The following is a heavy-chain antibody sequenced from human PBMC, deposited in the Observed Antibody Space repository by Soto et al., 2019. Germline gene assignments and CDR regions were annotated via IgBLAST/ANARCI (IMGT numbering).Heavy chain of an antibody. Sequence: QVQLQESGPGLVKPSQTLSLTCTVSGGSISSGDYYWSWIRQPPGKGLEWIGYIYYSGRTYYNPSHTSRVTISVDTSKNHFSLNLSSVTAAGTAVYYCARAMVVTQNWFDPWGQGTLVTVSS. CDR2: IYYSGRT. CDR3: ARAMVVTQNWFDP. D-gene: IGHD2-21*02. V-gene: IGHV4-30-4*01. CDR1: GGSISSGDYY. J-gene: IGHJ5*02.